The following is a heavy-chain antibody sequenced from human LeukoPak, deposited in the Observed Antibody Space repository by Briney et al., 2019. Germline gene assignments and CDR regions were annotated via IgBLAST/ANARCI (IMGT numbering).Heavy chain of an antibody. V-gene: IGHV4-39*01. D-gene: IGHD2-15*01. CDR3: AAQERCSGGSCYGVDY. Sequence: PSETLSLTCTVSGGSISSSSYYWGWIRQPPGKGLEWIGSIYYSGSTYYNPSLKSRVTISVDTSKNQFSLKLSPVTAADTAVYYCAAQERCSGGSCYGVDYWGQGTLVTVSS. J-gene: IGHJ4*02. CDR2: IYYSGST. CDR1: GGSISSSSYY.